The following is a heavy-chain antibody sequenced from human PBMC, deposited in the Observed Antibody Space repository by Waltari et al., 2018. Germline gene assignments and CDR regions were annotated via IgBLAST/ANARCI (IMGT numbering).Heavy chain of an antibody. D-gene: IGHD6-19*01. CDR2: ISWNSGSI. J-gene: IGHJ3*02. V-gene: IGHV3-9*03. CDR1: GFTFDDYA. CDR3: AKDQSSGWYFAFDI. Sequence: EVQLVESGGGLVQPGRSLRLSCAASGFTFDDYAMHWVRQAPGKGLEWVSGISWNSGSIGYADSVKGRFTISRDNAKNSLYLQMNRLRAEDMALYYCAKDQSSGWYFAFDIWGQGTMVTVSS.